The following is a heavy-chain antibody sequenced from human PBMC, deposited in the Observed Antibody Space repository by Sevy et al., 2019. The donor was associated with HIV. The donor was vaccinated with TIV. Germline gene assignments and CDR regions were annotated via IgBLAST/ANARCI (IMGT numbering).Heavy chain of an antibody. CDR2: IYSGSST. J-gene: IGHJ5*02. CDR3: ARGRGVFGAVAINWFDP. CDR1: GFTVSSSY. V-gene: IGHV3-53*01. Sequence: GGSLRLSCAASGFTVSSSYMTWVREPPGKGLEWVSVIYSGSSTYDEDSVKGRFTISRDNSKNTLYLQMNNLRADDTAVYYCARGRGVFGAVAINWFDPWGQGALVPVSS. D-gene: IGHD3-3*01.